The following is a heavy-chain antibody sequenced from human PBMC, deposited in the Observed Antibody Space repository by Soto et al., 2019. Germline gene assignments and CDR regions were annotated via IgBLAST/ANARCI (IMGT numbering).Heavy chain of an antibody. CDR3: TRGSVFDY. CDR1: GYTFSTYD. CDR2: INVGDGNT. D-gene: IGHD6-19*01. V-gene: IGHV1-3*01. J-gene: IGHJ4*02. Sequence: QVQLVQSGAEVKKPGASVKVSCRASGYTFSTYDIVWVRQAPGQRLEWMGWINVGDGNTKYSQKFQGRVTITRDISATTAYMELSSLRSDDTAVFYCTRGSVFDYWGQGTLVTVSS.